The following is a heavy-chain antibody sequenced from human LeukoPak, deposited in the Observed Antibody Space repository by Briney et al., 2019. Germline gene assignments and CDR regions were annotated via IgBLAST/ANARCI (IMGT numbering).Heavy chain of an antibody. CDR3: TNIYYDYVWGNYRPPDY. J-gene: IGHJ4*02. CDR1: GFTFGDYA. D-gene: IGHD3-16*02. CDR2: IRSKAYGGTT. V-gene: IGHV3-49*04. Sequence: GGSLRLSCTASGFTFGDYAMSWVRQAPGKGLEWVGFIRSKAYGGTTEYAASVKGRFTISRDDSKSIAYLQMNSLKTEDTAVYYCTNIYYDYVWGNYRPPDYWGQGTLATVSS.